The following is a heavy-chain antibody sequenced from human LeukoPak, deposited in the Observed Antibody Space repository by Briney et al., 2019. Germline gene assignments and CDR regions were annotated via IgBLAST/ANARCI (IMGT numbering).Heavy chain of an antibody. Sequence: ASVKVSCMASGYTFNNYGITWVRQAPGRGLEWMRWISAYNGDTKYAQKFQGRVTMTTDTSTSTAYMELRSLRSDDTAVYYCARVAEQHLDYYFDYWGQETLVTVSS. J-gene: IGHJ4*02. CDR1: GYTFNNYG. D-gene: IGHD1-1*01. CDR2: ISAYNGDT. CDR3: ARVAEQHLDYYFDY. V-gene: IGHV1-18*01.